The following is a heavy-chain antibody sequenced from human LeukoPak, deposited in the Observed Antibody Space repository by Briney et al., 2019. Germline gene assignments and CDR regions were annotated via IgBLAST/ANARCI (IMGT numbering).Heavy chain of an antibody. D-gene: IGHD3-22*01. V-gene: IGHV4-59*01. CDR1: GGSISSYY. Sequence: SETLSLTCTVSGGSISSYYWSWLRQPSGKGLEWIGYIYYSGSTNYNPSLKSRVTMSVDTSKNQFSLKLSSVTAADTAVYYCARGEDYYDSSGYFDYWGQGTLVTVSS. J-gene: IGHJ4*02. CDR2: IYYSGST. CDR3: ARGEDYYDSSGYFDY.